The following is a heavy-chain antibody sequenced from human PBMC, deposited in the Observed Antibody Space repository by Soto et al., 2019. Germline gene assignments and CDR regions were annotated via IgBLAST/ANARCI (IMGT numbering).Heavy chain of an antibody. CDR1: GFTFGDYA. J-gene: IGHJ4*02. D-gene: IGHD6-19*01. V-gene: IGHV3-49*03. Sequence: GGSLRLSCTASGFTFGDYAMSWFRQAPGKGLEWVGFIRSKAYGGTTEYAASVKGRFTISRDDSKSIAYLQMNSLKTEDTAVYYCTRVTAYSSGWYYFDYWGQGTLVTVSS. CDR3: TRVTAYSSGWYYFDY. CDR2: IRSKAYGGTT.